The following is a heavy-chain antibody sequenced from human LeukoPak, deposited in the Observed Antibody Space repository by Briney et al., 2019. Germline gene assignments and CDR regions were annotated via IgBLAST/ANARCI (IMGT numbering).Heavy chain of an antibody. CDR2: IYYSGST. J-gene: IGHJ3*02. CDR3: ARRDYDFWSGYAFDI. D-gene: IGHD3-3*01. V-gene: IGHV4-39*01. CDR1: GGTISSSSYY. Sequence: PSETLSLTCTVSGGTISSSSYYWGWIRQPPGKGLEWLASIYYSGSTYYNPSLKSRVTISVDTSKNQFSLKLSSVTAADTAVYCCARRDYDFWSGYAFDIWGQGTMVTVSS.